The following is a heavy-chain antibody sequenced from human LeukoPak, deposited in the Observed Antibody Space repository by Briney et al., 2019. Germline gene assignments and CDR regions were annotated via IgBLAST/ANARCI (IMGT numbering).Heavy chain of an antibody. J-gene: IGHJ6*03. CDR2: INPISGGT. D-gene: IGHD6-13*01. CDR3: ATGRAAGTPDYMDV. CDR1: GYTFTSYA. Sequence: ASVKVSCKASGYTFTSYAMNWVRQAPGQGLEYMGWINPISGGTDYAQKFRGRVTMTRDTSISTAYMEVSRLRSDDTAMYYRATGRAAGTPDYMDVWGKGTTVT. V-gene: IGHV1-2*02.